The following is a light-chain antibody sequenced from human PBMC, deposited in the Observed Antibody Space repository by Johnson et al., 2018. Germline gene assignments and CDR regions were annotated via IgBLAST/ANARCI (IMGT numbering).Light chain of an antibody. Sequence: QSVLTQPPSVSAAPGQKVTISCSGSSSNIGNNYVSWYQQLPGTAPKLLIYENNKRPSGIPDRFPGPNSGTSATLGITGLQTGDEADYYCGTWDSSLSAGNVFGTGTKVTVL. CDR1: SSNIGNNY. J-gene: IGLJ1*01. CDR3: GTWDSSLSAGNV. V-gene: IGLV1-51*02. CDR2: ENN.